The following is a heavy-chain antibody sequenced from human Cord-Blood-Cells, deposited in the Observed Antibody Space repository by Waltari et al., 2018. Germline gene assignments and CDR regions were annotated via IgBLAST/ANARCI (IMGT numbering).Heavy chain of an antibody. J-gene: IGHJ4*02. Sequence: QVQLQESGPGLVKPSETLSLTCAVSGYSISSGYSWGWIRQPPGKGLEWIGSIYHSGSTYYNPSLKSRVTISVDTSKNQFSLKLSSVTAADTAVYYCARDYGGSSSYFDYWGQGTLVTVSS. V-gene: IGHV4-38-2*02. D-gene: IGHD6-6*01. CDR2: IYHSGST. CDR1: GYSISSGYS. CDR3: ARDYGGSSSYFDY.